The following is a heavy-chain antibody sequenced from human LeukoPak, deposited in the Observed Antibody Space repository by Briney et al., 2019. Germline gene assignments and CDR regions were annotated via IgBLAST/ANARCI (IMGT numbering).Heavy chain of an antibody. J-gene: IGHJ4*02. CDR2: NDPSDSYT. V-gene: IGHV5-10-1*01. CDR1: GYSFTSYW. D-gene: IGHD2-15*01. CDR3: ARQDIVVVVAATGGFDY. Sequence: GESLKISCKGSGYSFTSYWISWVRQMPGKGLEWMGRNDPSDSYTKYSPSFQGHVTISADKSISTAYLQWSSLKASDTAMYYCARQDIVVVVAATGGFDYWGQGTLVTVSS.